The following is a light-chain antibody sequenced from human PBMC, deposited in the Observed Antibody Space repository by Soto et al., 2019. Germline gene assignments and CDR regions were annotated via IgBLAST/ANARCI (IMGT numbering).Light chain of an antibody. Sequence: QSVLTQPPSMSAAPGQTVTISCSGSSSNIGNSYVSWYQQLPGTAPKLLTYDNNKRPTGIPDRFSGSKSGTSATLDITGLQTGDEADYYCGTWDNSLRAVVFGGGTKVTVL. CDR2: DNN. J-gene: IGLJ2*01. CDR3: GTWDNSLRAVV. V-gene: IGLV1-51*01. CDR1: SSNIGNSY.